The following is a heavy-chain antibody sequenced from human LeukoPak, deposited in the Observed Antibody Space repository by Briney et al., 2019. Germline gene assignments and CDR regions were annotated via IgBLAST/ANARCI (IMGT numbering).Heavy chain of an antibody. V-gene: IGHV3-33*03. CDR1: GFTFSSYG. J-gene: IGHJ3*02. CDR2: IWYDGSNK. CDR3: AKVMGQRWLQSGNGAFDI. D-gene: IGHD5-24*01. Sequence: PGGSLRLSCAASGFTFSSYGMHWVRQAPGKGLEWVAVIWYDGSNKYYADSVKGRFTISRDNSKNSLYLQMNSLRTEDTALYYCAKVMGQRWLQSGNGAFDIWGQGTMVTVSS.